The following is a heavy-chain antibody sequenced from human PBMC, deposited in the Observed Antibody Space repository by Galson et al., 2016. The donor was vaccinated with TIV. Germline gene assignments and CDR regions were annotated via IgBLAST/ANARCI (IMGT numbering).Heavy chain of an antibody. D-gene: IGHD2-15*01. CDR2: ILPISATT. CDR1: GVIFSSNA. J-gene: IGHJ4*02. Sequence: SVKVSCKASGVIFSSNAFNWVRQAPGQGLEWMGGILPISATTNYAQKFQDRVTITTDEFTSTVYLELSSLRSGDTAVYFCARDIPCGGSCYFFDDWGQGTLVTVSA. V-gene: IGHV1-69*05. CDR3: ARDIPCGGSCYFFDD.